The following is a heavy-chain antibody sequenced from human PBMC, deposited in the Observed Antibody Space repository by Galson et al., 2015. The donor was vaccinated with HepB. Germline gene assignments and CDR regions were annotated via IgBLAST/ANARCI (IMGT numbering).Heavy chain of an antibody. V-gene: IGHV5-51*01. CDR3: ARQDGGYTGYDRFDS. CDR2: IFPDNSDT. Sequence: QSGAEVKKPGQSLKISCKASGYSFKDDWVGWVRQMPGKGLEWMGMIFPDNSDTKYSPSFQGQVTISADKSSNTAYLQWTGLQASDTAIYYCARQDGGYTGYDRFDSWGQGTLVIVSS. CDR1: GYSFKDDW. J-gene: IGHJ4*02. D-gene: IGHD5-12*01.